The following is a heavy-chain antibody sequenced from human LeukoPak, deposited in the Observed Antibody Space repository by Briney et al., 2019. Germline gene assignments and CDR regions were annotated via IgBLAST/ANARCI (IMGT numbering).Heavy chain of an antibody. V-gene: IGHV4-39*07. CDR1: GGSISSSSYY. Sequence: SETLSLTCTVSGGSISSSSYYWGWIRQPPGKGLEWIGSIYYSGSTYYNPSLKSRDTISVDTSKNQFSLKLSSVTAADTAVYYCARDLRRGNYFDYWGQGTLVTVSS. CDR2: IYYSGST. CDR3: ARDLRRGNYFDY. J-gene: IGHJ4*02. D-gene: IGHD5/OR15-5a*01.